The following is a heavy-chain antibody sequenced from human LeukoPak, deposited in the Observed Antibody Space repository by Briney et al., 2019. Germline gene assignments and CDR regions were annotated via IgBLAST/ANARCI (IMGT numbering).Heavy chain of an antibody. CDR2: IIPIFGTT. CDR1: GGALSSYA. D-gene: IGHD3-22*01. V-gene: IGHV1-69*13. J-gene: IGHJ3*02. Sequence: ASVKVSCKASGGALSSYAITWERQAPGQGLEWMGGIIPIFGTTNYAQKFQGRVTITADESTSTAYMELSSLRSEDTAVYYCAKYYDSRGYYWAFDIWGQGTMVTVS. CDR3: AKYYDSRGYYWAFDI.